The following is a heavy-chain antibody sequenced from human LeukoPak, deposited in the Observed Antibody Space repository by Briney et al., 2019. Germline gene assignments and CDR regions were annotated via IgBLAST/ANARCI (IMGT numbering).Heavy chain of an antibody. CDR3: AKKGVWSGPKKNYYYYGMDV. D-gene: IGHD2-8*02. V-gene: IGHV3-30*18. J-gene: IGHJ6*02. CDR2: ILYDGSNK. CDR1: GFTFSSYG. Sequence: PGRSLRLSCAASGFTFSSYGMHWVRQAPGKGLEWVAVILYDGSNKYYADSVKGRFTISRDNSKNTLYLQMNSLRAEDTAVYYCAKKGVWSGPKKNYYYYGMDVWGQGTTVTVSS.